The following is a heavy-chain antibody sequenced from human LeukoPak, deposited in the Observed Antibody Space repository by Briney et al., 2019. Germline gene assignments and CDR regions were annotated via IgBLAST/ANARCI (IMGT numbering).Heavy chain of an antibody. Sequence: GGSLRLSCAASGFTFSSYWMSWVRQAPGKGLEWVANIKQDGSEKYYVDSVKGRFTISRDNAKNSLYLQMNSLRAEDTAVYYCARDFLSPKGAFDIWGQGTMVTVSS. CDR2: IKQDGSEK. CDR1: GFTFSSYW. D-gene: IGHD2/OR15-2a*01. J-gene: IGHJ3*02. V-gene: IGHV3-7*01. CDR3: ARDFLSPKGAFDI.